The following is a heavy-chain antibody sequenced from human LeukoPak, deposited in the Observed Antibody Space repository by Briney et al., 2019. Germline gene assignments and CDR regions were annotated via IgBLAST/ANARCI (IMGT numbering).Heavy chain of an antibody. Sequence: GGSLRLSCAASGFTFSSYSMNWVRQAPGKGLEWVSSISSSSSYIYYADSVKGRFTISRDNAKNSLYLQMNSLRAEDTAVYYCARGGAAAAPNWFDPRGQGTLVTVSS. V-gene: IGHV3-21*01. CDR1: GFTFSSYS. D-gene: IGHD6-13*01. CDR3: ARGGAAAAPNWFDP. CDR2: ISSSSSYI. J-gene: IGHJ5*02.